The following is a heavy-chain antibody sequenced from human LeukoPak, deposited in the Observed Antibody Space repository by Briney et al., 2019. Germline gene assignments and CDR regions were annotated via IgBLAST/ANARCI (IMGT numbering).Heavy chain of an antibody. D-gene: IGHD6-19*01. V-gene: IGHV1-2*02. CDR3: ARTVAGGGVPPYYYYYYMDV. Sequence: ASVKVSCKASGYTFTGYYMHWVRQAPGQGLEWMGWINPNSGGTNYAQKFQGRVTMTRDTSISTAYMELSRLRSDDTAVYYCARTVAGGGVPPYYYYYYMDVWGKGTTVTISS. CDR1: GYTFTGYY. CDR2: INPNSGGT. J-gene: IGHJ6*03.